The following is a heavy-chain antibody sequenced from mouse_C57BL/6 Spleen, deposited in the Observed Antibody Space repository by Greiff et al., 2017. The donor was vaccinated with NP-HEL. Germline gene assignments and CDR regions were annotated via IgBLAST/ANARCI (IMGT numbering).Heavy chain of an antibody. D-gene: IGHD3-2*02. CDR2: INPSTGGT. V-gene: IGHV1-42*01. J-gene: IGHJ2*01. CDR3: ARSAAQAPYFDY. Sequence: EVQLQQSGPELVKPGASVKISCKASGYSFTGYYMNWVKQSPEKSLEWIGEINPSTGGTTYNQKFKAKATLTVDKSSSTAYMQLKSLTSEDSAVYYCARSAAQAPYFDYWGQGTTLTVSS. CDR1: GYSFTGYY.